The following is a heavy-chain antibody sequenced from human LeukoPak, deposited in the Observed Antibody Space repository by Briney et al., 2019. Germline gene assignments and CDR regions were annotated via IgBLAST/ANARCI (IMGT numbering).Heavy chain of an antibody. CDR1: GYTFTSYG. Sequence: ASVKVSCKASGYTFTSYGISWVRQAPGQGLEWMGWISGYNGNTNYAQKLQGRVTMTTDTSTSTAYMELRSLRSDDTAVYYCARVLLPFSRGYYYDSSGLDYFDYWGQGTLVTVSS. V-gene: IGHV1-18*01. CDR2: ISGYNGNT. J-gene: IGHJ4*02. CDR3: ARVLLPFSRGYYYDSSGLDYFDY. D-gene: IGHD3-22*01.